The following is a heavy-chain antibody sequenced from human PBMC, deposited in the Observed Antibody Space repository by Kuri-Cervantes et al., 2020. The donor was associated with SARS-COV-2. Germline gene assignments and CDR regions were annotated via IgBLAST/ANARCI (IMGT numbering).Heavy chain of an antibody. Sequence: GESLKISCAASGFTFDDYGMSWVRQAPGKGLEWVSGINWNGGSTGYADSVKGRFTISRDNAKNSLYLQMNSLRAEDTAVYYCARDHGVLRFLEWLSINYFDFWGQGTLVTVSS. CDR2: INWNGGST. D-gene: IGHD3-3*01. J-gene: IGHJ4*02. CDR1: GFTFDDYG. CDR3: ARDHGVLRFLEWLSINYFDF. V-gene: IGHV3-20*04.